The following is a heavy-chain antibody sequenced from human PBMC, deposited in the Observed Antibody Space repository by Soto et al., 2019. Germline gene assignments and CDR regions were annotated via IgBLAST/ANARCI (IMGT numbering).Heavy chain of an antibody. CDR3: ARDSTYYDILTGERVDV. CDR2: IKQDGSEK. J-gene: IGHJ6*04. CDR1: GFTFSSYW. D-gene: IGHD3-9*01. Sequence: GGSLRLSCAASGFTFSSYWMSWVRQAPGKGLEWVANIKQDGSEKYYVDSVKGRFTISRDNAKNSLYLQMNSLRAEDTAVYYCARDSTYYDILTGERVDVWGKGTTVTVSS. V-gene: IGHV3-7*01.